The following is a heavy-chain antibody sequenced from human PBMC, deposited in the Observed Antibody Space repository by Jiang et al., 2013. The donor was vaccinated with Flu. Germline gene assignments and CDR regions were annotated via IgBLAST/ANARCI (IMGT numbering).Heavy chain of an antibody. V-gene: IGHV3-23*04. CDR1: GFTFSSYG. D-gene: IGHD1/OR15-1a*01. J-gene: IGHJ4*02. Sequence: VQLVESGGGLVQLGGSLRLSCAASGFTFSSYGMRWVRQAPGKGLEWVSAISSSGGNTYYADSVKGRFTVSRDNSRNTLYLQMSSLSAEDTARYYCVKGTVGTKHFDYWGQGTLVTVSS. CDR2: ISSSGGNT. CDR3: VKGTVGTKHFDY.